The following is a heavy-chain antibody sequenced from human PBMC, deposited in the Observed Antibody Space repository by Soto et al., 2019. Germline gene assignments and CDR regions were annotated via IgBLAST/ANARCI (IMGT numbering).Heavy chain of an antibody. CDR2: IYYSGST. J-gene: IGHJ5*02. V-gene: IGHV4-30-4*01. CDR3: ARERPDGARLDP. CDR1: GGSIRSGDHY. D-gene: IGHD6-6*01. Sequence: SETPSITCTVSGGSIRSGDHYWSWIRQPPGKGLEWIGYIYYSGSTYYNPSLKSRVTISVDTSKSQFSLKLTSVTAADTAVYYCARERPDGARLDPWGQGTLVTVS.